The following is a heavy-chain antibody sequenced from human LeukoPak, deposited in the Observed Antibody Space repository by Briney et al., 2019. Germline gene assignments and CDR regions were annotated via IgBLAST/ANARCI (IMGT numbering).Heavy chain of an antibody. V-gene: IGHV3-21*01. Sequence: GGSLRLSCAASGFTFSSYSKNWVRQAPGKGLEWVSSISSSSSYIYYADSVKGRFTISRDNAKNSLYLQMNSLRAEDTAVYYCARDSIRFLEWLSNPYYYYMDVWGKGTTVTVSS. CDR3: ARDSIRFLEWLSNPYYYYMDV. CDR2: ISSSSSYI. D-gene: IGHD3-3*01. J-gene: IGHJ6*03. CDR1: GFTFSSYS.